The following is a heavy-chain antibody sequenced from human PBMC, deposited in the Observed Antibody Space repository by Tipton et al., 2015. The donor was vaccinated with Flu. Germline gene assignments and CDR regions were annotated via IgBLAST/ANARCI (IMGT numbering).Heavy chain of an antibody. V-gene: IGHV3-48*03. CDR2: ISSSSGRTK. CDR1: GFMFNIYE. CDR3: TRPHLDP. J-gene: IGHJ5*02. Sequence: SLRLSCAASGFMFNIYEMNWVRQAPGKGLEWVSYISSSSGRTKHYADSVKGRFTISRDNAKNSLYLQMNSLRVEDTAVYYCTRPHLDPWGQGTLVTVSS.